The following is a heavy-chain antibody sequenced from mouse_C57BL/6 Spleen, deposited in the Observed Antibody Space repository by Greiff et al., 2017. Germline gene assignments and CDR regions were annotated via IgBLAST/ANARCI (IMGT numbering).Heavy chain of an antibody. V-gene: IGHV5-17*01. CDR1: RFTFSDYG. CDR3: ARREYYAMDY. Sequence: DVMLVESGGGLVKPGGSLKLSCAASRFTFSDYGMHWVRQAPEKGLEWVAYISSGSSTIYYADTVKGRFTISRDNAKNTLFLQMTSLRSEDTAMYYCARREYYAMDYWGQGTSVTVSS. J-gene: IGHJ4*01. CDR2: ISSGSSTI. D-gene: IGHD5-2*01.